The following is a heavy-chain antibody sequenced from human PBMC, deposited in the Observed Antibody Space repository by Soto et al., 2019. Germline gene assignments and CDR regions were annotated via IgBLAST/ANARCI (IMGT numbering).Heavy chain of an antibody. V-gene: IGHV4-4*07. D-gene: IGHD5-12*01. CDR1: GGSISTFY. CDR3: AREGSYSAYNFAHGIQLWSFDF. J-gene: IGHJ4*02. CDR2: IFSSGST. Sequence: PSETLSLTCTASGGSISTFYCSWVRQPAGKGLEWIGRIFSSGSTSFNPSLESRVAMSVDTSKNHFSLNLSSVTAADMAVYYCAREGSYSAYNFAHGIQLWSFDFWGQGALVTVSS.